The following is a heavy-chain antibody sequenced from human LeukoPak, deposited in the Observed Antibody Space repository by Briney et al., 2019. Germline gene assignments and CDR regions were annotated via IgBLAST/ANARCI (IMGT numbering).Heavy chain of an antibody. CDR2: TYYRSKWYN. CDR3: ARVGGYGGATDY. V-gene: IGHV6-1*01. CDR1: GDSVSSNSAA. D-gene: IGHD5-12*01. Sequence: SQTLSLTCAISGDSVSSNSAAWNWIRQSPSRGLEWLGRTYYRSKWYNDYAVSVKSRITINPDTSKNQFSLKLSSVTAADAAVYYCARVGGYGGATDYWGQGTLVTVSS. J-gene: IGHJ4*02.